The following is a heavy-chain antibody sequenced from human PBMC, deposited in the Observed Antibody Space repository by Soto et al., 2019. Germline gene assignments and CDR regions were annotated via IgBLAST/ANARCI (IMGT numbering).Heavy chain of an antibody. CDR2: INTDGSGQ. CDR1: GFTFGNYW. V-gene: IGHV3-7*04. D-gene: IGHD3-10*01. J-gene: IGHJ4*02. Sequence: EVQLVESGGGLVQPGGSLRLSCAASGFTFGNYWMSWVRQAPGKGLEWLANINTDGSGQYNVDSVKVRFTIARDIAERLLALEMNSLGVEDTAVYYGARGGVAYSESEWWGQGTLVTVAS. CDR3: ARGGVAYSESEW.